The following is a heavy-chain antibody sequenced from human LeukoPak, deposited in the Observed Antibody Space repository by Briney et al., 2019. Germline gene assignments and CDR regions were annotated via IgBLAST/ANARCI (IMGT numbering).Heavy chain of an antibody. V-gene: IGHV4-39*01. CDR1: GGSISSSPYY. J-gene: IGHJ4*02. CDR2: IYYSGST. Sequence: SETLSLTCTVSGGSISSSPYYWGWIRQPPGKGLEWIGNIYYSGSTYYNPSLKTRVTISVDTSKNQFSLKLTSVTAADTAVYYCARHASVDGNWPRPLDYWGQGSLVTLSS. D-gene: IGHD6-19*01. CDR3: ARHASVDGNWPRPLDY.